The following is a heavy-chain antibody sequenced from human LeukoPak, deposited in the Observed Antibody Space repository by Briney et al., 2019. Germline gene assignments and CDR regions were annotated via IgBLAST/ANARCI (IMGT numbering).Heavy chain of an antibody. CDR3: ARDPSGSHYGPFDY. Sequence: GGSLRLSCAASGFTLSSYAMHWVRQAPGKGLEYVSAISSNAGSTYYANSVKGRFTISRDNSKNTLYLQMGSLRAEDMAVYYCARDPSGSHYGPFDYWGQGTLVTVSS. CDR2: ISSNAGST. V-gene: IGHV3-64*01. J-gene: IGHJ4*02. D-gene: IGHD1-26*01. CDR1: GFTLSSYA.